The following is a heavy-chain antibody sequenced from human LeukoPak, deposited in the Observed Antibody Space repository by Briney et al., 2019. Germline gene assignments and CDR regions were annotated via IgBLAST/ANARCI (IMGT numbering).Heavy chain of an antibody. CDR3: AREDAEQMDNSFDI. Sequence: SETLSLTCTVSGGSISGYYWSWIRQPPGKGPEWIGSVYYIGSTFYNPSLKSRLTISIDTSKNQFSLKLRSVTAADTAVYYCAREDAEQMDNSFDIWGQGTMVTVSS. J-gene: IGHJ3*02. D-gene: IGHD5-24*01. V-gene: IGHV4-59*12. CDR1: GGSISGYY. CDR2: VYYIGST.